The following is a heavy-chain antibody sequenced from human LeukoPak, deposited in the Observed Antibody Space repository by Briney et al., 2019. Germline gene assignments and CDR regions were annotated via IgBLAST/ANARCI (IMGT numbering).Heavy chain of an antibody. D-gene: IGHD6-19*01. J-gene: IGHJ6*04. CDR1: GFTFSSYA. CDR2: ISYDGSNK. Sequence: EGSLRLSCAASGFTFSSYAMHWVRQAPGKGLEWVAVISYDGSNKYYADSVKGRFTISRDNSKNTLYLQMNSLRAEDTAVYYCARDYRPYIAVAGYGMDVWGKGTTVTVSS. CDR3: ARDYRPYIAVAGYGMDV. V-gene: IGHV3-30*04.